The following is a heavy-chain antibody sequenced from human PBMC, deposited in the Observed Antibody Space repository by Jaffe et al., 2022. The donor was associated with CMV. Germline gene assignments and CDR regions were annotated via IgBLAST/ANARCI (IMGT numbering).Heavy chain of an antibody. CDR2: IWYDGSNK. V-gene: IGHV3-33*01. CDR3: ARDYSGSSGPYYYYGMDV. Sequence: QVQLVESGGGVVQPGRSLRLSCAASGFTFSSYGMHWVRQAPGKGLEWVAVIWYDGSNKYYADSVKGRFTISRDNSKNTLYLQMNSLRAEDTAVYYCARDYSGSSGPYYYYGMDVWGQGTTVTVSS. J-gene: IGHJ6*02. CDR1: GFTFSSYG. D-gene: IGHD6-13*01.